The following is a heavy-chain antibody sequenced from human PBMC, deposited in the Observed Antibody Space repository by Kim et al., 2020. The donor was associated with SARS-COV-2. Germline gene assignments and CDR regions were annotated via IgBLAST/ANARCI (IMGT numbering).Heavy chain of an antibody. J-gene: IGHJ4*02. Sequence: GGSLRLSCVASGFTFSSYAMHWVRQAPGRGLEWVATISSEGSRNFYVDSVKGRFTISRDNSKNTLYLHMNSLRAEDTALYYCASAARPPSLLDYCGQGTL. D-gene: IGHD6-25*01. V-gene: IGHV3-30*04. CDR3: ASAARPPSLLDY. CDR2: ISSEGSRN. CDR1: GFTFSSYA.